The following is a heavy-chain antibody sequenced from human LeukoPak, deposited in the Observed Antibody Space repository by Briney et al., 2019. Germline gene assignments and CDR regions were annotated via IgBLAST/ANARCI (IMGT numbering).Heavy chain of an antibody. CDR2: ICGSGGST. CDR1: GFTFSSYA. V-gene: IGHV3-23*01. J-gene: IGHJ4*02. D-gene: IGHD2-21*01. CDR3: AKSMGSGSYSGGDY. Sequence: PGGSLRLSCAASGFTFSSYAMSWVRQAPGKGLECVSVICGSGGSTYYADSVKGRFTISRDNSKNTLYLQMNSLRAEDTAVYYCAKSMGSGSYSGGDYWGQGNLVTVSS.